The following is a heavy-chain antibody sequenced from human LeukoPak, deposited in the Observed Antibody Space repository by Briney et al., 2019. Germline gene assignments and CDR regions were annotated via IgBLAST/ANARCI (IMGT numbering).Heavy chain of an antibody. CDR1: GYSISSGYY. CDR3: AREGYYGSGSYVDV. Sequence: SETLSLTCTVSGYSISSGYYWGWIRPPPGKGLEWIGSIYHSGSTYYNPSLKSRVTISVDKSKNQFSLKLSSVTAADTAVYYCAREGYYGSGSYVDVWGQGTTVTVSS. J-gene: IGHJ6*02. D-gene: IGHD3-10*01. V-gene: IGHV4-38-2*02. CDR2: IYHSGST.